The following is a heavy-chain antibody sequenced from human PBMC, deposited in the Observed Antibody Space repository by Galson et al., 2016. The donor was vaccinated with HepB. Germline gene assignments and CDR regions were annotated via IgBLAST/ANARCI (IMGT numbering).Heavy chain of an antibody. CDR3: ARRYSGSYFEN. V-gene: IGHV4-38-2*02. J-gene: IGHJ4*03. CDR2: IYHSGST. CDR1: GYSISTDYY. Sequence: SETLSLTCTVSGYSISTDYYWGWIRQPPGKGLEWIGNIYHSGSTYYNPPLKSRVTISLDTSMNQFSLKLNSVAAADTAVYYCARRYSGSYFENWGQGTLVTVSS. D-gene: IGHD1-26*01.